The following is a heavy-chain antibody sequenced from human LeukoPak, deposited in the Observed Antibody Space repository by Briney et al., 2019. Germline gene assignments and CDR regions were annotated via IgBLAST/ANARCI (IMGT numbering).Heavy chain of an antibody. CDR3: ARVNYDYVWGSYRYYPYFDY. D-gene: IGHD3-16*02. J-gene: IGHJ4*02. V-gene: IGHV3-7*04. CDR1: GFTFSSYW. Sequence: PGGSLRLSCAASGFTFSSYWMSWVRQAPGKGLEWVANIKQDGSEKYYVDSVKGRFTISRDNAKNSLYLQMNSLRAEDTAVYYCARVNYDYVWGSYRYYPYFDYWGQGTLVTVSS. CDR2: IKQDGSEK.